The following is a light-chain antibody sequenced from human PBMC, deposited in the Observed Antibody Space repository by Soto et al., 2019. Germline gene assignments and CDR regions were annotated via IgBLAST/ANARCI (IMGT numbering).Light chain of an antibody. V-gene: IGKV3-11*01. CDR3: QQRSNWPSLT. Sequence: EIVLIQSPATLSLSPGERATLSCRASQSVGSYLAWYQHKPGQAPRLLISDASNRATGIPARFSGSGSEKDFTLTISSLEPEDSAVYYCQQRSNWPSLTFGGGTKVDIK. J-gene: IGKJ4*01. CDR1: QSVGSY. CDR2: DAS.